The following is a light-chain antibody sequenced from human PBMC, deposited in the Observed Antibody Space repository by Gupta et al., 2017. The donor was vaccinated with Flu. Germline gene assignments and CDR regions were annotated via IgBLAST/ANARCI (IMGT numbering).Light chain of an antibody. Sequence: DIVMTQSPDYVAVSLDERTTINGKSSQSVLYSSNKKNYLAWYQQKPRQPPKLLVYWASTRDSGVPDRFSGSGSATDFTLTISSLEPEDFAVYYCQQHISWPVTFGHGTKVDIK. J-gene: IGKJ3*01. CDR3: QQHISWPVT. CDR1: QSVLYSSNKKNY. V-gene: IGKV4-1*01. CDR2: WAS.